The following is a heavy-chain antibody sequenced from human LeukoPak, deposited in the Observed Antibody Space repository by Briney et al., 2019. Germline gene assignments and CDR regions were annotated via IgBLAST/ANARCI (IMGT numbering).Heavy chain of an antibody. Sequence: GGSLRLSCAASGFTFSNFAMMWVRQAPGKGLEWVSSITGDYATYSADPAKGRFTTSRDNSKNIVYLQMDSLRDDDTAVYYCAKGASSGLVDWFDPWGQGTLVTVSS. V-gene: IGHV3-23*01. CDR2: ITGDYAT. CDR3: AKGASSGLVDWFDP. CDR1: GFTFSNFA. D-gene: IGHD3-22*01. J-gene: IGHJ5*02.